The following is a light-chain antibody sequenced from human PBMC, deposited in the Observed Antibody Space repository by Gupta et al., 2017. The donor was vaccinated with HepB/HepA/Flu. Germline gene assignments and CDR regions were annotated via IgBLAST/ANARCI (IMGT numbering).Light chain of an antibody. CDR3: CSYAGTSAYVL. CDR2: EVS. CDR1: SSDVGSYKL. J-gene: IGLJ2*01. Sequence: QSALTQPASVAASPGQSITISCTGTSSDVGSYKLVSWYQHHPGKAPKLMIYEVSKRPSGVSNRFSGSKSGNTASLTISGLQAEDEADYYCCSYAGTSAYVLFGGGTKLTVL. V-gene: IGLV2-23*02.